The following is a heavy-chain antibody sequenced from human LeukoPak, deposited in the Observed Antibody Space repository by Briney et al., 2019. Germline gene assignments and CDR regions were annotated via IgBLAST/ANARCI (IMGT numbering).Heavy chain of an antibody. V-gene: IGHV4-39*01. Sequence: SETLSLTCTVSGGSISSNDYYWGWIRQPPGKGLEWIGNILYSGNTFYHPSLKSRITIAVDTSKNQFSQKLSSVTAADTAVYYCSRYIRRRPQFDYWGQGTLVTVSS. CDR2: ILYSGNT. CDR3: SRYIRRRPQFDY. CDR1: GGSISSNDYY. J-gene: IGHJ4*02.